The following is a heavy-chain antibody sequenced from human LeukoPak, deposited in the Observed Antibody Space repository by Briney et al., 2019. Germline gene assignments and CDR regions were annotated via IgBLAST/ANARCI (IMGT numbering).Heavy chain of an antibody. J-gene: IGHJ2*01. D-gene: IGHD5-12*01. V-gene: IGHV4-59*01. CDR1: GGSISSYY. Sequence: SETLSLTCTASGGSISSYYWSWIRQPPGKGLEWIGYIYYSGSTNYNPSLKSRVTISVDTSKNQFSLKLSSVTAADTAVYYCARKTGYGYPYWYFDLWGRGTLVTVSS. CDR3: ARKTGYGYPYWYFDL. CDR2: IYYSGST.